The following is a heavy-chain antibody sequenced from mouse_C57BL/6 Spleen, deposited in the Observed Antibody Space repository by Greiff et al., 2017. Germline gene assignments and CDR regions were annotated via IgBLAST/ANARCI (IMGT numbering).Heavy chain of an antibody. CDR1: GFSLTSYG. J-gene: IGHJ1*03. CDR3: AKNYGSRYRYFDV. CDR2: IWRGGST. D-gene: IGHD1-1*01. V-gene: IGHV2-5*01. Sequence: VKLVESGPGLVQPSQSLSITCTVSGFSLTSYGVHWVRQSPGKGLEWLGVIWRGGSTDYNAAFMSRLSITKDNSKSQVFFKMNSLQADDTAIYYCAKNYGSRYRYFDVWGTGTTVTVSS.